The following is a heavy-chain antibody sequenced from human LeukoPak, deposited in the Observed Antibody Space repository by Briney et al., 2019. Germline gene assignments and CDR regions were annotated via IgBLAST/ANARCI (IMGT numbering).Heavy chain of an antibody. CDR1: GYTFTSYY. V-gene: IGHV1-46*01. CDR3: ARGCRWNYDYYMDV. D-gene: IGHD4-23*01. CDR2: INPSGGST. J-gene: IGHJ6*03. Sequence: ASVTVSCKASGYTFTSYYMHWVRQAPGQGLEWMGLINPSGGSTRYAQKFQGRVTMTRDMSTSTVYMELSSLRSEDTAVYYCARGCRWNYDYYMDVWGKGTTVTTSS.